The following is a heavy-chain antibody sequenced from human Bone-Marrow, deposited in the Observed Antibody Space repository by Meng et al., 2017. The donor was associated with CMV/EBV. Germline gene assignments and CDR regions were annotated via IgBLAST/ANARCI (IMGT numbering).Heavy chain of an antibody. CDR1: GYTFTSYY. Sequence: ASVKVSCKASGYTFTSYYLHWVRQAPGQGFEYMGCINPSSGDRKSTQKFQGRVTMTRDTSISTAYLELRSLTSDDTAVYYCARDFRTGWSFEDPWGQGTLVTVSS. V-gene: IGHV1-2*02. D-gene: IGHD6-19*01. J-gene: IGHJ5*02. CDR2: INPSSGDR. CDR3: ARDFRTGWSFEDP.